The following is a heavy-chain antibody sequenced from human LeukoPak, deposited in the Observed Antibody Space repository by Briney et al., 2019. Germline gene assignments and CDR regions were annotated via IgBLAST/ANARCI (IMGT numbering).Heavy chain of an antibody. D-gene: IGHD5/OR15-5a*01. CDR2: IYYNGGSGNT. Sequence: PSETLSLTCSVSDDSISRRGYYWSWIRQRPGMGLEWMGYIYYNGGSGNTYYNLALKSRVTMSIDTGEKHFSLRLTSVTAADTAVYYCANSLPTVSTRNYFDYWGQGTLVIVSS. V-gene: IGHV4-31*03. CDR3: ANSLPTVSTRNYFDY. CDR1: DDSISRRGYY. J-gene: IGHJ4*02.